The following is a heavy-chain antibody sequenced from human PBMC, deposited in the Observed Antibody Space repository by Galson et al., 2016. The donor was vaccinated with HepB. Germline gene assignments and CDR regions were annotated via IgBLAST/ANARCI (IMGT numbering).Heavy chain of an antibody. D-gene: IGHD4-11*01. CDR1: GYSFTSYW. Sequence: QSGAEVKKPGESLKISCKTSGYSFTSYWIAWVRRMPGKGLEWMGTIYPGESDIRYSPSFQGQVTISADRSITTAYLQWNSLQASDTAMYYCARRHYDYSNYGFDYWGQGTLVSVSS. V-gene: IGHV5-51*01. J-gene: IGHJ4*02. CDR3: ARRHYDYSNYGFDY. CDR2: IYPGESDI.